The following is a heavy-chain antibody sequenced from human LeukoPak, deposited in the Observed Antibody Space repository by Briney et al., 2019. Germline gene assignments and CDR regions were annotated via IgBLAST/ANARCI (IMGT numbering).Heavy chain of an antibody. D-gene: IGHD3-10*01. Sequence: GASVKVSCKASGYTFTSYYMHWVRQAPGQGLEWMGWINPNSGGTNYAQKFQGRVTMTRDTSISTAYMELSRLRSDDTAVYYCARGGYYGSGSYSYYYYYYMGVWGKGTTVTISS. J-gene: IGHJ6*03. CDR3: ARGGYYGSGSYSYYYYYYMGV. CDR1: GYTFTSYY. V-gene: IGHV1-2*02. CDR2: INPNSGGT.